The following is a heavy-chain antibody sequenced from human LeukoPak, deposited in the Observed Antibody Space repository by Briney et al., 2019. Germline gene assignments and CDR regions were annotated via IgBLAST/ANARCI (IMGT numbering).Heavy chain of an antibody. CDR3: ARSDIVATGHYFDY. Sequence: SVKVSCKASGGTFSSYAISWVRQAPGQGLEWMGGIIPIFGSANYAQKFQGRVTITADKSTSTAYMELSSLRSEDTAVYYCARSDIVATGHYFDYWGQGTLVTVSS. V-gene: IGHV1-69*06. CDR2: IIPIFGSA. J-gene: IGHJ4*02. D-gene: IGHD5-12*01. CDR1: GGTFSSYA.